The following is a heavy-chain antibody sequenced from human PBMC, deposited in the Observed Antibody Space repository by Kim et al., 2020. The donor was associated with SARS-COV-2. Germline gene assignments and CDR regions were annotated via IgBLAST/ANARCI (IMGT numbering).Heavy chain of an antibody. Sequence: SETLSLTCTVSGGSISSSSYYWGWIRQPPGKGLEWIGSIYYSGSTYYNPSLKSRVTISVDTSKNQFSLKLSSVTAADTAVYYCARGSRIQPSGNPWGHG. CDR1: GGSISSSSYY. CDR2: IYYSGST. J-gene: IGHJ5*02. CDR3: ARGSRIQPSGNP. V-gene: IGHV4-39*07. D-gene: IGHD5-18*01.